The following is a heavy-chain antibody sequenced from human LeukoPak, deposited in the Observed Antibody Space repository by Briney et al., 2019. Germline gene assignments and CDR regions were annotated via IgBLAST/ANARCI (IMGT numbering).Heavy chain of an antibody. D-gene: IGHD5-24*01. J-gene: IGHJ4*02. V-gene: IGHV3-74*01. CDR3: ARASDGWSIDY. CDR2: VTDDGSTT. Sequence: GGSLRLSCAASGFSFASFWIHWVRQVPGRGLAWVSYVTDDGSTTIYADSVKGRFTISRDNAYNTVYLQMNSLRAEDTAIYYCARASDGWSIDYWGQGTLVTVTS. CDR1: GFSFASFW.